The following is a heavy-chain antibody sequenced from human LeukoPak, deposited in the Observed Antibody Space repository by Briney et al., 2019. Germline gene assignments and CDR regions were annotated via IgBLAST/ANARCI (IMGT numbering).Heavy chain of an antibody. CDR2: ISWSSGSI. CDR3: AKGDDILTPFDY. CDR1: GFTFDDYA. J-gene: IGHJ4*02. D-gene: IGHD3-9*01. Sequence: PGRSLRLSCAASGFTFDDYAMHWVRQAPGKGLEWVSGISWSSGSIGYADSVKGRFTISRDNAKNSLYLQMNSLRAEDTALYYCAKGDDILTPFDYWGQGTLVTVSS. V-gene: IGHV3-9*01.